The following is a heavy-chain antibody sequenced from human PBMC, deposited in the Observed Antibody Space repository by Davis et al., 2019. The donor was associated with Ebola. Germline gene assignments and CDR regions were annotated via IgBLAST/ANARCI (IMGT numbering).Heavy chain of an antibody. CDR3: ARDSKVVLLLGFYGMDV. J-gene: IGHJ6*02. Sequence: ASVKVSCKASGYTFTSYGISWVRQAPGHGLEWMGWMNPNSGNTGYAQKFQGRVTMTRNTSISTAYMELSSLRSEDTAVYYCARDSKVVLLLGFYGMDVWGQGTMVTVSS. D-gene: IGHD3-16*01. CDR1: GYTFTSYG. CDR2: MNPNSGNT. V-gene: IGHV1-8*02.